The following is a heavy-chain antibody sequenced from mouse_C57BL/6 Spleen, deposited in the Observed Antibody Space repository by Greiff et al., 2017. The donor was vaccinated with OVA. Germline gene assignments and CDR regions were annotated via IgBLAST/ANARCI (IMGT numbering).Heavy chain of an antibody. CDR1: GFTFSDYG. Sequence: EVQVVESGGGLVKPGGSLKLSCAASGFTFSDYGMHWVRQAPEKGLEWVAYISSGSSTIYYADTVKGRFTISRDNAKNTLLLQMTSLRSEDTAMYYCARPITTVVATGFDYWGQGTTLTVSS. CDR2: ISSGSSTI. V-gene: IGHV5-17*01. D-gene: IGHD1-1*01. CDR3: ARPITTVVATGFDY. J-gene: IGHJ2*01.